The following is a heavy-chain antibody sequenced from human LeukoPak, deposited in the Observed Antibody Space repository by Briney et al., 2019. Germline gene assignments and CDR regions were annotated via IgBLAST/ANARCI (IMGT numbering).Heavy chain of an antibody. CDR3: ARRSAAPMWGDHDAFDI. CDR2: IYYSGST. D-gene: IGHD2-15*01. V-gene: IGHV4-59*08. CDR1: GGSISSYY. J-gene: IGHJ3*02. Sequence: PSETLSLTCTVSGGSISSYYWSWIRQPPGKGLEWIGYIYYSGSTNYNPSLKSRVTISVDTSKNQFSLKLSSVTAADTAVYYCARRSAAPMWGDHDAFDIWGQGTMVTVSS.